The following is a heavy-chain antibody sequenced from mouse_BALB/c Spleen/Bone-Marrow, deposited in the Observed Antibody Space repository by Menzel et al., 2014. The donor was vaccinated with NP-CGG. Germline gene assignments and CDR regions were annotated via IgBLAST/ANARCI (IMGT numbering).Heavy chain of an antibody. V-gene: IGHV14-3*02. CDR3: VRSPGEVNY. CDR2: IAPGNGNT. D-gene: IGHD1-3*01. Sequence: DVKLVESGAELVKPGASVKLSCTASGFNIKGAYMHRMKQRPEQGLEWIGRIAPGNGNTQYDPKFQGKATITADTSSNTAYLHLISLTSEDTAVYYCVRSPGEVNYWGQGTLVTVSA. CDR1: GFNIKGAY. J-gene: IGHJ3*01.